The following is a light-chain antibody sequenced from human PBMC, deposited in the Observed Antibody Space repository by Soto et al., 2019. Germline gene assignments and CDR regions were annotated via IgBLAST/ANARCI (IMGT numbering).Light chain of an antibody. CDR2: EVT. J-gene: IGLJ1*01. V-gene: IGLV2-23*02. CDR1: TSDVGSYNL. CDR3: CSFAGSTTLYV. Sequence: QSALTQPASVSGSPGQSITISCTGTTSDVGSYNLVSWYQQHTGKAPKLMIYEVTKRPSGVSNRFSGSKSGNTASLTISGLKAEDEADYYCCSFAGSTTLYVFGTGTKLTVL.